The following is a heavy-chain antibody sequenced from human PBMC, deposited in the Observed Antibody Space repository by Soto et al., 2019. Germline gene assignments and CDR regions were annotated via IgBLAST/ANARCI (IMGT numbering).Heavy chain of an antibody. J-gene: IGHJ4*02. CDR3: VKDKWYNHPWYLDY. V-gene: IGHV3-9*01. CDR1: GFTFDDYA. Sequence: PGGSLRLSCAASGFTFDDYAMHWVRQAPGKGLEWVASISWNSGSIGYADSVKGRFTISRDNAKNSLSLQMNSLRPEDTALYYCVKDKWYNHPWYLDYWGQGTLVTVSS. D-gene: IGHD1-20*01. CDR2: ISWNSGSI.